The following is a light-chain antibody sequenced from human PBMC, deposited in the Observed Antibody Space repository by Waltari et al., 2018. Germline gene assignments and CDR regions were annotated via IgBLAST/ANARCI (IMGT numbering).Light chain of an antibody. J-gene: IGLJ1*01. CDR1: SGHSNYK. CDR2: VGTGGIVG. V-gene: IGLV9-49*03. Sequence: QPVLTQPPSASASLGASVTLTCTLRSGHSNYKVDLYPQDPGKGPRFVMRVGTGGIVGSKGDGIPDRFSVLGSGLNRYLTIKNIQEEDESDYHCGADHGSGSSFVYVFGTGTKVTVL. CDR3: GADHGSGSSFVYV.